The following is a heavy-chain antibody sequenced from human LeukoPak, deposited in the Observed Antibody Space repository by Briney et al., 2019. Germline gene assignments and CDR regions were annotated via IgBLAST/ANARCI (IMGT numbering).Heavy chain of an antibody. J-gene: IGHJ6*02. CDR2: IWYDGSNK. D-gene: IGHD2-15*01. CDR3: ARDRSTPRARRWFRDYYGMDL. V-gene: IGHV3-33*01. CDR1: GFTFSSHG. Sequence: PGRSLRLSCTVSGFTFSSHGMHWVRQAPGKGLEWVAVIWYDGSNKYYADSVKGRFTISRDNSKNTLYLQMDSLRAEETAVYYCARDRSTPRARRWFRDYYGMDLWGQGTTVTVSS.